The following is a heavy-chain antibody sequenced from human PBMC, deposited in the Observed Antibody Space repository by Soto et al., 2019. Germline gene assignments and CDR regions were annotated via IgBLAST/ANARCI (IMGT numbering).Heavy chain of an antibody. CDR1: GFAFSRYT. J-gene: IGHJ6*02. CDR3: ARVVKGLDFGMDV. V-gene: IGHV3-48*02. CDR2: IVGSGGAI. Sequence: GGALRVSCAASGFAFSRYTMNWVRQAPGKGLEWVSSIVGSGGAISYADSVKGRFAISRDNAKNSLYLQMNSLRDEDTAVYYCARVVKGLDFGMDVWGQGTTVTVSS. D-gene: IGHD2-21*01.